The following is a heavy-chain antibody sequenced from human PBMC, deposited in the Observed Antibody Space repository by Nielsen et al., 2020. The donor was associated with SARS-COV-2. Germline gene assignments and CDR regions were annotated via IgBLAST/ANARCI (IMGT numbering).Heavy chain of an antibody. V-gene: IGHV3-66*01. Sequence: GGSLRLSCGASGFTISSSFMSWVRQAAGQGLDWVSVIYTDGSTSHADSVKGRFTISRDNSKNTLYLQMNSLRAKDTAVYYCARDNWGRMDVWGQGTTVTVSS. D-gene: IGHD7-27*01. CDR1: GFTISSSF. CDR2: IYTDGST. J-gene: IGHJ6*02. CDR3: ARDNWGRMDV.